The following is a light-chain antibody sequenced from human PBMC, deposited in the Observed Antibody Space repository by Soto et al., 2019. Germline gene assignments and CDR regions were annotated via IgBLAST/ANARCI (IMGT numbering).Light chain of an antibody. CDR3: QQYNSYSYT. J-gene: IGKJ2*01. Sequence: DIQMTQSPSTLSASVGDRVTITCRASQSISSWLAWYQQKPGKDPKLLIYDDSSLESGVTSRFSGSGSGTEFTLTISSLQPDDFATYYCQQYNSYSYTFGQGTKLEIK. CDR1: QSISSW. CDR2: DDS. V-gene: IGKV1-5*01.